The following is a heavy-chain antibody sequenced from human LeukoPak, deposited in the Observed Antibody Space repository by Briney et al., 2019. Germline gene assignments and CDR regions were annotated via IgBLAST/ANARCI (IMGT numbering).Heavy chain of an antibody. CDR1: GGSISRFY. J-gene: IGHJ4*02. V-gene: IGHV4-59*07. D-gene: IGHD3-16*01. CDR3: ARGPWGVSRNIYQD. Sequence: SDTLSLTCNVSGGSISRFYWSWIRQAPGKGLEWIGYIYYSGGPNYNPSLKSRVTMSVDTSKNQLSLKLVSVTAADTAVYYCARGPWGVSRNIYQDWGLVTLVTVSS. CDR2: IYYSGGP.